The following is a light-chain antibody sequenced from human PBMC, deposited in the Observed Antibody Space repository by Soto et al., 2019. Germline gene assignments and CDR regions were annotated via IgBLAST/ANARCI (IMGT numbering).Light chain of an antibody. Sequence: EIVLTQSPGTLSLSPWERATLSCRASQSVTSNYLAWYQQKPGQAPRLLIYGASSRATGIPDRFSGSGSGTDFTLTFSRLDPEDFAVYYCQQYGSSPWTFGQGTKVDIK. V-gene: IGKV3-20*01. J-gene: IGKJ1*01. CDR2: GAS. CDR1: QSVTSNY. CDR3: QQYGSSPWT.